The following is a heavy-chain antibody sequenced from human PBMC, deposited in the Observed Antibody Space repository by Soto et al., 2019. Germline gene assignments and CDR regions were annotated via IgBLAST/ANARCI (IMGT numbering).Heavy chain of an antibody. J-gene: IGHJ4*02. CDR2: IYYTGTT. CDR3: ARYQYYSTQDY. CDR1: GASISTTNYY. Sequence: QLQLQESGPGLVNPSETLSLTCTVSGASISTTNYYWGWIRQPPGKGLEWIGGIYYTGTTDYNPSLRSRLTISVDPAKNQFSLRLISVTPADTAVYYCARYQYYSTQDYWGQGTLVTVSS. V-gene: IGHV4-39*01. D-gene: IGHD3-10*01.